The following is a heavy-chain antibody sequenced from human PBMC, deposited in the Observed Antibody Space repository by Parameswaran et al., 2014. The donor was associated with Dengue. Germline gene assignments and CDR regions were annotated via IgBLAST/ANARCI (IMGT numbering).Heavy chain of an antibody. CDR2: IYPGDSDT. J-gene: IGHJ6*02. CDR3: ARRHYYGSGSNYGMDV. D-gene: IGHD3-10*01. Sequence: WIRQPPGKGLEWMGIIYPGDSDTRYSPSFQGQVTISADKSISTAYLQWSSLKASDTAMYYCARRHYYGSGSNYGMDVWGQGTTVTVSS. V-gene: IGHV5-51*01.